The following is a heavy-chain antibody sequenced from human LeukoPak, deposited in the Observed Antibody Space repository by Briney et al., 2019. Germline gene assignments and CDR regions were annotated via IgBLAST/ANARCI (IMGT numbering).Heavy chain of an antibody. J-gene: IGHJ4*02. CDR3: ARKETATQGFDY. V-gene: IGHV3-21*01. D-gene: IGHD5-18*01. CDR1: GFTFSSYS. Sequence: NPGGSLRLSCAASGFTFSSYSMNWVRQAPGKGLEWVSSISSSSSSYIYYADSVKGRFTISRDNAKNSLYLQMNSLRAEDTAVYYCARKETATQGFDYWGQGTLVTVSS. CDR2: ISSSSSSYI.